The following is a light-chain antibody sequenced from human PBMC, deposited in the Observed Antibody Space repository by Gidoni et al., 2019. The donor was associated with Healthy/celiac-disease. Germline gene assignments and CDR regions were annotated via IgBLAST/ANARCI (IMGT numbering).Light chain of an antibody. CDR2: SNK. CDR3: ASWDDSLNVPV. V-gene: IGLV1-44*01. CDR1: SSNIGSNT. J-gene: IGLJ2*01. Sequence: QSVLTQPPSAYGTPGQRVTISCSGSSSNIGSNTVTWYQQLPGTAPKLLIYSNKQRPPGVPDRFSGSKSGTSASLAISGLQSEDEADYYCASWDDSLNVPVFGGGTKLTVL.